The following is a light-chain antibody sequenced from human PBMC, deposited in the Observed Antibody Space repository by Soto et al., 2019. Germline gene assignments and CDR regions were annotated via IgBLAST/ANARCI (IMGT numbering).Light chain of an antibody. J-gene: IGKJ5*01. CDR2: AAS. CDR1: QGISSH. CDR3: QQLNSYPSIT. V-gene: IGKV1-9*01. Sequence: DIQLTQSPSFLSASVGDRVTITCRASQGISSHLAWYQQKPGKAPKLLIYAASTLQSGVPSRFSGSGSGTEFTLTIISLQPEDFATYYCQQLNSYPSITFGQGTRLEIK.